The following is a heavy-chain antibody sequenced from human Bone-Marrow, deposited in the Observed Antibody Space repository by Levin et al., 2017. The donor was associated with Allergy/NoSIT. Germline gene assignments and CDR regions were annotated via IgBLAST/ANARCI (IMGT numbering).Heavy chain of an antibody. CDR3: AAGDYGDYAPGGY. D-gene: IGHD4-17*01. CDR1: GYTFTGFY. V-gene: IGHV1-2*02. J-gene: IGHJ4*01. Sequence: ASVKVSCTASGYTFTGFYIHWVRQAPGQGLEWMGWINPDNGDTNFAQKFQGRATMTRDTSTSTASMEMSSLRSDDTAVYYCAAGDYGDYAPGGYWGHGTRVIVSS. CDR2: INPDNGDT.